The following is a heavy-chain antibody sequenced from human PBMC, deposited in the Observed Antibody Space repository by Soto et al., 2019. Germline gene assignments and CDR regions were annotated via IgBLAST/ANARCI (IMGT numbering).Heavy chain of an antibody. D-gene: IGHD3-22*01. V-gene: IGHV3-74*01. CDR3: ARVNNDSSGYVPVDY. CDR2: INSAGIST. CDR1: EFTFSSYW. J-gene: IGHJ4*02. Sequence: PGGSLRLSCVASEFTFSSYWMHWVRQAPGKGLVWVSRINSAGISTTYADSVKGRFTISRDNAKNTLYLQMNSLRVEDTAMYYCARVNNDSSGYVPVDYWGQGTLVTVSS.